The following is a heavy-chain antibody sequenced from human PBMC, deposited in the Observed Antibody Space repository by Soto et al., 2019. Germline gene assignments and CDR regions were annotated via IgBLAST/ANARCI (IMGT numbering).Heavy chain of an antibody. CDR3: AKDGGHYYDSSGSFDY. CDR2: ISGSGGST. D-gene: IGHD3-22*01. Sequence: SGFTFSSYDMHWVRQATGKGLEWVSAISGSGGSTYYADSVKGRFTISRDNSKNTLYLQMNSLRAEDTAVYYCAKDGGHYYDSSGSFDYWGQGTLVTVSS. CDR1: GFTFSSYD. J-gene: IGHJ4*02. V-gene: IGHV3-23*01.